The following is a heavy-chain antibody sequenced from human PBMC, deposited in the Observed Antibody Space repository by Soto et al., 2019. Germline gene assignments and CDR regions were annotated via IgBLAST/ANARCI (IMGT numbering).Heavy chain of an antibody. D-gene: IGHD3-22*01. V-gene: IGHV1-18*04. J-gene: IGHJ4*02. CDR3: ARGGYSSGYHY. CDR2: TTASNTHT. CDR1: GYTFTSFD. Sequence: QVQLLQSGTEVKEPGASVKVSCKASGYTFTSFDISWVRQAPGQGLEWVGWTTASNTHTNYAQKLQGRVTMTTDTSTTTAYLELRSLRSADTARSYFARGGYSSGYHYWGQGTLVTVSS.